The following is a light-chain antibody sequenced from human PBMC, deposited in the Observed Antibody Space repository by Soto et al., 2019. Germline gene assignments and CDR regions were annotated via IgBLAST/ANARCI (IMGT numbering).Light chain of an antibody. CDR1: RPNVGNNA. CDR3: AAWDDSLSGPV. CDR2: YDD. J-gene: IGLJ2*01. V-gene: IGLV1-36*01. Sequence: QSVLTQPPSVSGAPRQRVTISCSGSRPNVGNNAVNWYQQLPGKAPKLVIYYDDLLPSGVSDRFSGSKSGTSASLAISGLQSEDEGDYYCAAWDDSLSGPVFGGGTKLTVL.